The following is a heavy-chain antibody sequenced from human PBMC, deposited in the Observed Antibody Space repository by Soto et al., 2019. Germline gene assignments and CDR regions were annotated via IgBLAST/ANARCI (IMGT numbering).Heavy chain of an antibody. V-gene: IGHV4-30-4*01. Sequence: PSETLSLTCSVSGGSVYSGDYYWSWIRQSPGRGLEWIGYMFYTGTTAYNPSLKSRVTISVDTTKNQFSLKLTSVTAADTAVYYCARDGGFCGADCPGYYFDSWGLGTLVTVSS. CDR3: ARDGGFCGADCPGYYFDS. CDR2: MFYTGTT. CDR1: GGSVYSGDYY. J-gene: IGHJ4*02. D-gene: IGHD2-21*02.